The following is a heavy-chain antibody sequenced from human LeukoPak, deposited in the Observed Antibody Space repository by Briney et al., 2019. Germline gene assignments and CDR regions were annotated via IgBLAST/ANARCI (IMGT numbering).Heavy chain of an antibody. V-gene: IGHV1-69*05. J-gene: IGHJ4*02. D-gene: IGHD2-21*02. CDR2: IIPFFGTA. CDR3: ARVDSYCGGDCYSVLDY. Sequence: SVKVSCKASGGTFRNYAISWVRQAPGQGLEWMGGIIPFFGTANYAQKFQGRVTMTRDMSTSTVYMELSSLRSEDTAVYYCARVDSYCGGDCYSVLDYWGQGTLVTVSS. CDR1: GGTFRNYA.